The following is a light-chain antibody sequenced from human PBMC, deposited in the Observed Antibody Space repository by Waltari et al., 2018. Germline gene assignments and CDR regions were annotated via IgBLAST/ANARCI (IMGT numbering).Light chain of an antibody. CDR2: AAS. CDR3: LQDYNYLT. Sequence: AIQMTQSPSSLSASVGDSVHITCRASQGIRKDLGWYQQKPGKAPKLLIYAASSLQSGVPSRFSGSGSGTDFTLTISSLQPEDFATYYCLQDYNYLTFGQGTKVEIK. CDR1: QGIRKD. J-gene: IGKJ1*01. V-gene: IGKV1-6*01.